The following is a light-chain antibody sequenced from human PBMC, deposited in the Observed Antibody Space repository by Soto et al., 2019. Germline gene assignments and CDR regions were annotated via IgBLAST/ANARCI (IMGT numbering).Light chain of an antibody. CDR3: QQYNNWPQT. CDR1: QSVSSN. CDR2: GAS. Sequence: EIVMTQSPATLSVSPGERATLSCRASQSVSSNLAWYQQKPGQAPRLLIYGASTRATGIPARFSGGRSGTEFTLTISSLQSEDLAVYYCQQYNNWPQTFGQGTKVEIK. J-gene: IGKJ1*01. V-gene: IGKV3-15*01.